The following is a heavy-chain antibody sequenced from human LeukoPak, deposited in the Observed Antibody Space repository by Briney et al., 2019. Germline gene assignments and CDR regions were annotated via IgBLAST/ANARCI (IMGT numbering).Heavy chain of an antibody. CDR1: GGSISSGGYY. D-gene: IGHD5-12*01. J-gene: IGHJ3*02. Sequence: PSETLSLTCTVSGGSISSGGYYWSWIRQPPGKGLEWIGYIYHSGSTYYNPSLKSRVTISVDRSKNQFSLKLSSVTAADTAVYYCARDLRHAFDIWGQGTMVTVSS. CDR3: ARDLRHAFDI. V-gene: IGHV4-30-2*01. CDR2: IYHSGST.